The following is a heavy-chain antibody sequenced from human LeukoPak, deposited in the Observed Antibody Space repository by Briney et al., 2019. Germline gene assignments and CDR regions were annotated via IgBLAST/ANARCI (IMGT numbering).Heavy chain of an antibody. J-gene: IGHJ4*02. D-gene: IGHD5-24*01. CDR2: ISWDGGST. Sequence: QPGGSLRLSCAASGFTFDDYAMHWVRQAPGKGLEWVSLISWDGGSTYYADSVKGRFTISRDNSKNSLYLQMNSLRAEDTALYYCAKDGGRWLQSSYFDYWGQGTLVTVSS. CDR3: AKDGGRWLQSSYFDY. CDR1: GFTFDDYA. V-gene: IGHV3-43D*03.